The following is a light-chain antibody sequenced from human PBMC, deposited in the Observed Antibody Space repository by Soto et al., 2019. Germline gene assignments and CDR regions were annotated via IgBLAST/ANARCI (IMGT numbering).Light chain of an antibody. V-gene: IGKV3D-15*01. Sequence: EIVMTQSPPTLSVSPGERATLSCRASQSVGSKVAWYQQRPGQAPRLLIYDASNRATGIPARFSGSGSGTEFSLTISSLQSEDFAVYSCQQYGAWPGAFGGGTKVEIK. CDR1: QSVGSK. CDR2: DAS. CDR3: QQYGAWPGA. J-gene: IGKJ4*01.